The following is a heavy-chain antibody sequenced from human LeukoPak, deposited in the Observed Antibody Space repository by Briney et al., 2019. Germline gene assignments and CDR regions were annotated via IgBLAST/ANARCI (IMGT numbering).Heavy chain of an antibody. Sequence: GGSLRLSCAASGFTFTTYAFTWVRQAPGKGLEWVSTLSESGDTTYYADSVKGRCTISRDNSKNTVYLQMNRLRAEDTAVYYRAKDLAAYYFDSWGQGTLVTVSS. CDR1: GFTFTTYA. D-gene: IGHD6-25*01. CDR2: LSESGDTT. V-gene: IGHV3-23*01. J-gene: IGHJ4*02. CDR3: AKDLAAYYFDS.